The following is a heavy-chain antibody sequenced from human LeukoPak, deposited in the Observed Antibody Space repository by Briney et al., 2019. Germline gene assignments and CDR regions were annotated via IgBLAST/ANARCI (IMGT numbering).Heavy chain of an antibody. D-gene: IGHD6-6*01. CDR3: ARVRSGYTSYSSSSEEGYYFDY. V-gene: IGHV4-4*07. CDR1: GGSISSYY. Sequence: SETLSLTCTVSGGSISSYYWSWIRQPAGKGLERIGRIYTSGSTNYNPSLKSRVTMSVDTSKNQFSLKLSSVTAADTAVYYCARVRSGYTSYSSSSEEGYYFDYWGQGTLVTVSS. J-gene: IGHJ4*02. CDR2: IYTSGST.